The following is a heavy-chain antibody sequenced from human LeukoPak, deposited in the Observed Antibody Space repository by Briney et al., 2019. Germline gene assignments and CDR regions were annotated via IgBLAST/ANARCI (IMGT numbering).Heavy chain of an antibody. V-gene: IGHV3-9*01. CDR1: GFTFDDYA. CDR3: AKDRYFGSSYYYYGMDV. D-gene: IGHD3-9*01. CDR2: ISWNSGSI. J-gene: IGHJ6*02. Sequence: GGFLRLPCAASGFTFDDYAMHWVRQAPGKGLEWVSGISWNSGSIGYADSVKGRFTISRDNAKNSLYLQMNSLRAEDTALYYCAKDRYFGSSYYYYGMDVWGQGTTVTVSS.